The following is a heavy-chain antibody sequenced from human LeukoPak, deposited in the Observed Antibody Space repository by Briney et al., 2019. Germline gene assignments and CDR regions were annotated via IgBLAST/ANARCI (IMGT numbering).Heavy chain of an antibody. J-gene: IGHJ4*02. V-gene: IGHV3-7*01. CDR2: IKQDGSEK. CDR1: GFTFRHYA. Sequence: GGSLRLSCVASGFTFRHYAMSWVRQAPGKGLEWVANIKQDGSEKYYVDSVKGRFTISRDNAKNSLYLQMNSLRAEDTAVYYCARDPLLTSSSSWYDYWGQGTLVTVSS. D-gene: IGHD6-13*01. CDR3: ARDPLLTSSSSWYDY.